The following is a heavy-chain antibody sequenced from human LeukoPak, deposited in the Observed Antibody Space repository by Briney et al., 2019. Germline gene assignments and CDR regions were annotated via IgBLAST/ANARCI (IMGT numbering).Heavy chain of an antibody. V-gene: IGHV3-30*02. J-gene: IGHJ6*03. D-gene: IGHD6-13*01. CDR3: AKGYSSSFPHYYYYMDV. Sequence: GGSLRLSCAAGGFTFSSYGMHWVRQAPGKGLEWVAFIRYDGSKKYYADSVKGRFTISRDNSKNTLYLQTNSLRAEDTALYYCAKGYSSSFPHYYYYMDVWGKGTTVTISS. CDR2: IRYDGSKK. CDR1: GFTFSSYG.